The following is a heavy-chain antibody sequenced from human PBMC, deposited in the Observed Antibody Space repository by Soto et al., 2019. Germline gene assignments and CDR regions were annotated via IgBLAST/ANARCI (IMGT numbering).Heavy chain of an antibody. Sequence: PGGSLRLSCAASGFTFSSYGMHWVRQAPGKGLEWVAVIWYDGSNKYYADSVKGRFTISRDNSKNTLYLQMNSLRAEDTAVYYCARDPGYFDVSYYFNYWGQGTLVPVSS. CDR3: ARDPGYFDVSYYFNY. D-gene: IGHD3-9*01. CDR2: IWYDGSNK. CDR1: GFTFSSYG. V-gene: IGHV3-33*01. J-gene: IGHJ4*02.